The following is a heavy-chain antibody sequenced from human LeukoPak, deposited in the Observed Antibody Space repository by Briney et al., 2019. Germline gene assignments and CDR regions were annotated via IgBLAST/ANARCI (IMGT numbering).Heavy chain of an antibody. CDR3: VRLKGGY. Sequence: PGGSLRLSCAASGFTFSNYWMHCVRQAPGKGLVWVSRINGDSSTTAYADSVKGRFTISRDNAKNTAYLQINSLRAEDTAVYYCVRLKGGYWGQGTLVTVSS. CDR2: INGDSSTT. D-gene: IGHD1-26*01. J-gene: IGHJ4*02. V-gene: IGHV3-74*01. CDR1: GFTFSNYW.